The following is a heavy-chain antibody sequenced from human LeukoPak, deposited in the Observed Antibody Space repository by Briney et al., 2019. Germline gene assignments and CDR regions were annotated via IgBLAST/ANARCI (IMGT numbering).Heavy chain of an antibody. CDR1: GGSISSSS. CDR3: ARAKGSSVLDY. Sequence: ETLSLTCTVSGGSISSSSYYWGWIRQAPGKGLKWVSSISSSSSYIYYADSVKGRFTISRDNAKNSLYLQMNSLRAEDTAVYYCARAKGSSVLDYWGQGTLVTVSS. V-gene: IGHV3-21*01. J-gene: IGHJ4*02. CDR2: ISSSSSYI.